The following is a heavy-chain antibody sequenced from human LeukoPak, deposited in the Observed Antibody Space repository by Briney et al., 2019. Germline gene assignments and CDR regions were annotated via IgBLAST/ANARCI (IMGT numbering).Heavy chain of an antibody. CDR3: AKRGFVIRVILVGFHKEANYFDS. J-gene: IGHJ4*02. Sequence: GGSLRLSCAVSGITLSNYGMSWVRQAPGKGLEWVAGISGSGGRTNYADSVKGRFTISRDNPKNTLYLQMNSLRAEDTAVYFCAKRGFVIRVILVGFHKEANYFDSWGQGVLVTVSS. CDR1: GITLSNYG. V-gene: IGHV3-23*01. D-gene: IGHD3-22*01. CDR2: ISGSGGRT.